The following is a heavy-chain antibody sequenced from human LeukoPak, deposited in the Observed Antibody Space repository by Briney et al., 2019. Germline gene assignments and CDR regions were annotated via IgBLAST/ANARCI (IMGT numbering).Heavy chain of an antibody. CDR1: GYTFTSYG. V-gene: IGHV1-18*01. D-gene: IGHD2-2*01. Sequence: GASVKVSCKASGYTFTSYGISWVRHAPGQGLEWMGWISAYNGNTNYAQKLQGRVTMTTDTSTSTAYMELRSLRSDDTAVYYCARPMIRDVVVPAATWFDPWGQGTLVTVSS. CDR2: ISAYNGNT. CDR3: ARPMIRDVVVPAATWFDP. J-gene: IGHJ5*02.